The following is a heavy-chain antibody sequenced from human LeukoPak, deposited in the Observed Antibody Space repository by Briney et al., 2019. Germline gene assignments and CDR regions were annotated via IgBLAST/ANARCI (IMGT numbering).Heavy chain of an antibody. J-gene: IGHJ4*02. CDR1: GGSISSSNW. CDR3: ARSRGRGSYGSGSYYPFDY. V-gene: IGHV4-4*02. CDR2: IYHSGST. D-gene: IGHD3-10*01. Sequence: PSGTLSLTCAVSGGSISSSNWWSWARQPPGKGLEWIGEIYHSGSTNYNPSLKSRVTISVDTSKNQFSLKLSSVTAADTAVYYCARSRGRGSYGSGSYYPFDYWGQGTLVTVSS.